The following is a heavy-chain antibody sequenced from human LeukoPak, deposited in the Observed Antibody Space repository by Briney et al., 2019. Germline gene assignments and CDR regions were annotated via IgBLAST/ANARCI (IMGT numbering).Heavy chain of an antibody. Sequence: PGGSLRLSCTASGFTFGDYAMSWFRQAPGKGLEWVGFIRSKAYGGTTEYAASVKGRFTISRDDSKSIAYLQMNSLKTEDTAVYYCTRDGPGFGPLVYDAFDIWGQGTMVTVSS. D-gene: IGHD5/OR15-5a*01. V-gene: IGHV3-49*03. CDR2: IRSKAYGGTT. CDR1: GFTFGDYA. CDR3: TRDGPGFGPLVYDAFDI. J-gene: IGHJ3*02.